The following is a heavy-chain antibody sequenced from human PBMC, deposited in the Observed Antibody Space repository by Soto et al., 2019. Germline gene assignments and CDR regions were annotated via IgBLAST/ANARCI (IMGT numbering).Heavy chain of an antibody. CDR3: TRANWYSEY. D-gene: IGHD7-27*01. CDR2: IYYNGNT. J-gene: IGHJ4*02. CDR1: GGSISNHY. Sequence: QVQLQESGPGLVKPSETLSLTCTVSGGSISNHYWSWIRQSPGKGLEWIGYIYYNGNTNYNPSLKSRVTMSVDTSRNQMSLKLTSVTAADTAVYYCTRANWYSEYWGQGTLVTVSS. V-gene: IGHV4-59*11.